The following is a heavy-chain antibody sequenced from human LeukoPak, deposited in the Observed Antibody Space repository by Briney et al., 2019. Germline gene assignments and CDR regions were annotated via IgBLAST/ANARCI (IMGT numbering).Heavy chain of an antibody. V-gene: IGHV1-2*02. J-gene: IGHJ4*02. Sequence: ASVKVSCKASGYTFVGYYMHWVRQAPGQGLEWMGWINPNSGGTNYAQKFQGRVTMTRDTSISTAYMELSRLRSDDTAVYYCARDRITMVRGVIPLLQPWGQGTLVTVSS. CDR3: ARDRITMVRGVIPLLQP. D-gene: IGHD3-10*01. CDR1: GYTFVGYY. CDR2: INPNSGGT.